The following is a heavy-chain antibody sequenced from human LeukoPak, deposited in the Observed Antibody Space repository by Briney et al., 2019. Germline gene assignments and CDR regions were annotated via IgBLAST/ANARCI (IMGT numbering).Heavy chain of an antibody. CDR1: GGTFSNYA. CDR2: IIPIFDTP. J-gene: IGHJ4*02. Sequence: ASVKVSCKASGGTFSNYAISWVRQAPGQGLEWMGGIIPIFDTPNFAQKFQGRVTITADKSTSTAYMELSRLRSEDTVVYYCARVNNFNPFDYWGQGTLVTVSS. V-gene: IGHV1-69*06. D-gene: IGHD1-1*01. CDR3: ARVNNFNPFDY.